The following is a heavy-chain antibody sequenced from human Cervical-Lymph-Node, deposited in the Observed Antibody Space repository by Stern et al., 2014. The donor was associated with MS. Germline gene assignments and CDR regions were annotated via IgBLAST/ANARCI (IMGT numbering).Heavy chain of an antibody. CDR2: IYPGASDT. J-gene: IGHJ4*02. Sequence: VQLGESGAELIRPGESLKISCKGSGFKFSIYWIAWVRQMPGKGLEWMGSIYPGASDTRYSPSFQGQVTMSADKSTSTAYLQWSSLNASDTALYFCARQTTAWASDVWGQGTLVTVSS. CDR1: GFKFSIYW. CDR3: ARQTTAWASDV. D-gene: IGHD1-14*01. V-gene: IGHV5-51*01.